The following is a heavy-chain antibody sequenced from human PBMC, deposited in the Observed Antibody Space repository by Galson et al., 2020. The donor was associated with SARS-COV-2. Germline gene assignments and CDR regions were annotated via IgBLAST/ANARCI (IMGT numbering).Heavy chain of an antibody. V-gene: IGHV3-23*01. CDR1: GFIFSSYA. CDR2: VSGSGSRT. CDR3: AKDGESRAASDAFDI. Sequence: GGSLRLSCAASGFIFSSYAMSWVRQAPGKGLEWVSSVSGSGSRTYYADSLKGRFTISRDNSEYTLYLQMKGLRAEDTAVYYCAKDGESRAASDAFDIWGQGTMVTVSS. J-gene: IGHJ3*02. D-gene: IGHD2-15*01.